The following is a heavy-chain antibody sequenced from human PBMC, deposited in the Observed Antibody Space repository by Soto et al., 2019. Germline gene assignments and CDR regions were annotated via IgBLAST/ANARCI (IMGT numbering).Heavy chain of an antibody. CDR2: ISYDGSNK. D-gene: IGHD1-26*01. CDR3: AKDSGTYYFDY. CDR1: GFTFSSYG. J-gene: IGHJ4*02. V-gene: IGHV3-30*18. Sequence: GGSLRLSCAASGFTFSSYGMHWVRQAPGKGLEWVAVISYDGSNKYYADSVKGRFTISRDNSKNTLYLQMNSLRAEDTAVYYCAKDSGTYYFDYWGQGTLVTGSS.